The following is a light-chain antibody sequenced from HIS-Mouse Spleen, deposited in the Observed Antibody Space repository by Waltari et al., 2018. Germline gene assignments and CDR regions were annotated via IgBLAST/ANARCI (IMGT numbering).Light chain of an antibody. V-gene: IGLV3-10*01. J-gene: IGLJ2*01. Sequence: SYELTQPPSVSVSPGQTARITCSGDALPKKYAYWYQQKSGQAPARVIYEDSKRPPGIPERFSGSSSGTIATLTISGAQVEDEADYYCYSTDSSGNHRVFGGGTKLTVL. CDR3: YSTDSSGNHRV. CDR1: ALPKKY. CDR2: EDS.